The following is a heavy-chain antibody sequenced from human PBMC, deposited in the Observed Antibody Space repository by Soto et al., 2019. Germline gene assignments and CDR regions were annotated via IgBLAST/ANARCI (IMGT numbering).Heavy chain of an antibody. CDR3: AKYTIFGVVTTDHYGMDV. J-gene: IGHJ6*02. CDR1: GFTFSSYA. Sequence: PGGSLRLSCAASGFTFSSYAMSWVRQAPGKGLEWVSAISGSGGSTYYADSVKGRFTISRDNSKNTLYLQMNSLRAEDTAVYYCAKYTIFGVVTTDHYGMDVWGQGTTVTVS. V-gene: IGHV3-23*01. CDR2: ISGSGGST. D-gene: IGHD3-3*01.